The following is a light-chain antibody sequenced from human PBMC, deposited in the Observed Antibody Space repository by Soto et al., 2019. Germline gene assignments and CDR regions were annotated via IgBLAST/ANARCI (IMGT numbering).Light chain of an antibody. V-gene: IGLV4-69*01. CDR2: LNSDGSH. J-gene: IGLJ2*01. CDR3: QTWGTGIVV. Sequence: QLVLTQSPSASASLGASVKLTCTLSSGHSSYAIAWHQQQPEKGPRYLMKLNSDGSHSKGDWIPDRFSGSSSGAERYLTISSLQSEDEADYYCQTWGTGIVVFGGGTKVTVL. CDR1: SGHSSYA.